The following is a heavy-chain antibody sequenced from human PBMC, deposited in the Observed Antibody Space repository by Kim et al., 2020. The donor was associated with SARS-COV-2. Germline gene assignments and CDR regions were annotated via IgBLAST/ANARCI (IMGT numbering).Heavy chain of an antibody. V-gene: IGHV3-7*03. CDR1: GFTFSSYW. D-gene: IGHD3-3*01. CDR3: ARDLEGWLQFLDY. CDR2: IKQDGSEK. Sequence: GGSLRLSCAASGFTFSSYWMSWVRQAPGKGLEWVANIKQDGSEKYYVDSVKGRFTISRDNAKNSLYLQMNSLRAEDTAVYYCARDLEGWLQFLDYWGQGTLVTVSS. J-gene: IGHJ4*02.